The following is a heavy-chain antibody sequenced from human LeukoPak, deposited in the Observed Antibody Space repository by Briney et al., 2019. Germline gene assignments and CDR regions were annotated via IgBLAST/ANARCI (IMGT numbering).Heavy chain of an antibody. Sequence: GGSLRLSCAASGFDFSTYEMNWVRQAPGKGLEWVSYIDRSGGTIYYADSVKGRFTISRDNAKNSLYLQMNSLRAEDTAIYYCAGEDDGSSSYSDSFLHWGQGTLVTVSS. CDR2: IDRSGGTI. D-gene: IGHD6-13*01. CDR1: GFDFSTYE. V-gene: IGHV3-48*03. CDR3: AGEDDGSSSYSDSFLH. J-gene: IGHJ1*01.